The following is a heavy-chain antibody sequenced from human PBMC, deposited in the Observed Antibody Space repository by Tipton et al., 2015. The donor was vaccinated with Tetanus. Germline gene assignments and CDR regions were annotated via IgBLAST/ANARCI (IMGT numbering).Heavy chain of an antibody. J-gene: IGHJ4*02. Sequence: TLSLTCTVYGGSISSSTYYWGWLRQPPGKGLEWIATIYYTGSTYYNPSLKSRVTISADTSKNQFSLKLSSVTAADTAVYYCARSRGYSYAGDYWGQGTLVTVSS. CDR3: ARSRGYSYAGDY. CDR2: IYYTGST. CDR1: GGSISSSTYY. D-gene: IGHD5-18*01. V-gene: IGHV4-39*01.